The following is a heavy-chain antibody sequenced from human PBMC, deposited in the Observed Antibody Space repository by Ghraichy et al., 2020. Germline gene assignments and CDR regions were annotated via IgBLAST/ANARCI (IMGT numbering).Heavy chain of an antibody. V-gene: IGHV3-33*01. Sequence: GGSLRLSCAASGFTFSHYGMHWVRQAPGKGLEWVAVIWYDGSNKYYGDSVEGRFTISRDNSKNTLYLQMNSLRAEDTAVYYCARDQGGIAVAGTIGYLDLWGRGTLVTVSS. D-gene: IGHD6-19*01. CDR2: IWYDGSNK. J-gene: IGHJ2*01. CDR1: GFTFSHYG. CDR3: ARDQGGIAVAGTIGYLDL.